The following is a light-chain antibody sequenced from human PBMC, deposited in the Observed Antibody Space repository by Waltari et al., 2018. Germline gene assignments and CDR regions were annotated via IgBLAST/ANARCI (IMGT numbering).Light chain of an antibody. CDR2: EVS. V-gene: IGLV2-8*01. CDR3: ASRGASKV. Sequence: QSALTQPPSASGSPGQSVTISCTGTSSDVGAYKYVSWYQQHPGKAPKLLIYEVSKSASGVPDRFSGSKSGNMASLTVSGLQAEDEADYYCASRGASKVFGGGTKLTVL. J-gene: IGLJ2*01. CDR1: SSDVGAYKY.